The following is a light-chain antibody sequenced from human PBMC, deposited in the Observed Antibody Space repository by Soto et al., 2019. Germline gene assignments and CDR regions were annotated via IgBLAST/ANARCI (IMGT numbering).Light chain of an antibody. CDR1: QSVTSN. Sequence: EIVMTQSPATLSVSPGERATLSCRASQSVTSNLAWYEQRPGQAPRLLIYDTSTRATGIPARISGSGSGTEFTLTISSLQPDDFAPYFCQQYNSYRAFGQGTKVDIK. CDR3: QQYNSYRA. J-gene: IGKJ1*01. CDR2: DTS. V-gene: IGKV3-15*01.